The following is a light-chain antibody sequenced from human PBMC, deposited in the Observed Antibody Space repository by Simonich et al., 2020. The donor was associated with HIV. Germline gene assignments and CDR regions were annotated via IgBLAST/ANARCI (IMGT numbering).Light chain of an antibody. CDR1: SSDVGGYNL. Sequence: QSALTQPASVSGSPGQSITISCTGTSSDVGGYNLVTWYQQPPGKAPTLMIYEGGRRPAGVSNRFSGSKSGNTASLTISGLQTEDEADYYCCSYLVSSTYVFGTGTKVTVL. CDR3: CSYLVSSTYV. V-gene: IGLV2-23*01. CDR2: EGG. J-gene: IGLJ1*01.